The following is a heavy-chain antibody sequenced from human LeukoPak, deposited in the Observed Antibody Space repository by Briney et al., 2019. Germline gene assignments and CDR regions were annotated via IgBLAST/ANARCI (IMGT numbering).Heavy chain of an antibody. V-gene: IGHV3-43*01. D-gene: IGHD3-22*01. CDR2: ISWHGAST. J-gene: IGHJ6*03. Sequence: GSLRLSCAASGFTFDEYSFPWVRQALGKGLEWVSFISWHGASTYYAGSVKGRFTISRDNSRASLYLQTSSLRTEDTALYSCAKSRMNMIVAPRDDYDMDVWGKGTTVTVS. CDR1: GFTFDEYS. CDR3: AKSRMNMIVAPRDDYDMDV.